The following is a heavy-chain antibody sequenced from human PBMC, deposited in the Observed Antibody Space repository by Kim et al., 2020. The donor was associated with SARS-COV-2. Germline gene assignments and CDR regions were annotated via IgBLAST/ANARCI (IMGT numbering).Heavy chain of an antibody. CDR1: GGTFSSYA. V-gene: IGHV1-69*13. D-gene: IGHD2-2*02. CDR3: ARVNSVVPAAIGY. CDR2: IIPIFGTA. J-gene: IGHJ4*02. Sequence: SVKVSCKASGGTFSSYAISWVRQAPGQGLEWMGGIIPIFGTANYAQKFQGRVTITADESTSTAYMELSSLRSEDTAVYYCARVNSVVPAAIGYWGQGTLVTVSS.